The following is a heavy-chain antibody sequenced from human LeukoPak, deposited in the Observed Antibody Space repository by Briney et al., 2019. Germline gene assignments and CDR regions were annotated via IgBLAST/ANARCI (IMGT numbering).Heavy chain of an antibody. Sequence: PSETLSLTCTVSGGSISSSGYYWGWIRQSPGKGLEWIGSIYFGGTTNYNPSLRSRVTIFVDTSKNQFSLKLSSVTAADTAVYYCARRGVGAPIDYWGQGTLVTVSS. CDR3: ARRGVGAPIDY. CDR1: GGSISSSGYY. D-gene: IGHD1-26*01. J-gene: IGHJ4*02. V-gene: IGHV4-39*01. CDR2: IYFGGTT.